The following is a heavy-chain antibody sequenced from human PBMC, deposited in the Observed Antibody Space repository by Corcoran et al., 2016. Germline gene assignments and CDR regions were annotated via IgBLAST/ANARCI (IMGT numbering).Heavy chain of an antibody. J-gene: IGHJ5*02. V-gene: IGHV4-34*01. CDR3: ARSGYYGVRGRRFDP. CDR1: GGSFSGHY. D-gene: IGHD3-10*01. CDR2: INHSGST. Sequence: QVQLQQWGAGLLKPSETLSLTCAVYGGSFSGHYWSWIRQPPGKGLEWIGEINHSGSTNYNPSLKSRVTISVDTSKNQFSLKLSSVTAADTAVYYCARSGYYGVRGRRFDPWGQGTLVTVSS.